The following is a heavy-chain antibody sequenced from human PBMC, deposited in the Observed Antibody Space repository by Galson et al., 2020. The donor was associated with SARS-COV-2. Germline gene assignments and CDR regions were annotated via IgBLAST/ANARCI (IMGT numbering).Heavy chain of an antibody. V-gene: IGHV3-30-3*01. CDR2: ISYDGSNE. J-gene: IGHJ2*01. Sequence: TGGSLRLSCGASGFTFRGDAMHWVRQAPGKGLEWLAVISYDGSNEYYADSAKGRSTISRDNSKNTLYLEMNSLKDDDTAVYYCARDLRNGARRKIYWYFDLWGRGTLVTVSP. CDR3: ARDLRNGARRKIYWYFDL. D-gene: IGHD1-1*01. CDR1: GFTFRGDA.